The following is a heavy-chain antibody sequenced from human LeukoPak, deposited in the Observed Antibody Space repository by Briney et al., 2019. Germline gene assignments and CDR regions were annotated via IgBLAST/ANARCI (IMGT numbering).Heavy chain of an antibody. Sequence: PGGSLRLSCAASGFTFSSYGMSWVRQAPGKGLEWVSAISGSGGSTYYADSVKGRFTISRDNSKNTLYLQMNSLRAEDTAVYYCAKNLATVVMGFDAFDIWGQGTMVTVSS. CDR2: ISGSGGST. V-gene: IGHV3-23*01. CDR3: AKNLATVVMGFDAFDI. J-gene: IGHJ3*02. CDR1: GFTFSSYG. D-gene: IGHD4-23*01.